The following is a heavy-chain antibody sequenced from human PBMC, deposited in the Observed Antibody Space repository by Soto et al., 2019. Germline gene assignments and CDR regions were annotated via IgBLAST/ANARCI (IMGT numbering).Heavy chain of an antibody. CDR1: GFTFSSYW. CDR2: IKQDGSEK. J-gene: IGHJ6*02. Sequence: EVQLVESGGGLVQPGGSLRLSCAASGFTFSSYWMSWVRQAPGKGLEWVANIKQDGSEKYYVDSVNGRFTISRDNAKNALFVKIDGVRADYVAVYYSAREGFRGDGGEFRMDVSGQGNRVTVAS. CDR3: AREGFRGDGGEFRMDV. D-gene: IGHD3-10*01. V-gene: IGHV3-7*04.